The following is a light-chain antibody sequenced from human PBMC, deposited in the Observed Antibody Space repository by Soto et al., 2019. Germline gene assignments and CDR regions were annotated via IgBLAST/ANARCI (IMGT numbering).Light chain of an antibody. CDR1: SSNIGAGYD. V-gene: IGLV1-40*01. J-gene: IGLJ1*01. CDR2: GNS. Sequence: SVLTQPPSVSGAPGQRVTISCTGSSSNIGAGYDVHWYQQFPGTAPKLLIYGNSNRPSGVPDRFSGSKSGTSASLAITGLQAEDEADYYCQSYDSSLSGVFGSGTKGIVL. CDR3: QSYDSSLSGV.